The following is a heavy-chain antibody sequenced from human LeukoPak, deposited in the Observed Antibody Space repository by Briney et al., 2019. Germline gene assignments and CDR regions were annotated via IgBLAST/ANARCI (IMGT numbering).Heavy chain of an antibody. CDR3: ARARRIAVAGTRPPRLYNWFDP. V-gene: IGHV4-31*03. CDR2: SYYRGST. Sequence: PSQTLSLTCTVSGGSISSGGYYWSWIPRHPGMGWGWIGYSYYRGSTDYNPSRKGRVTISVDTSKNQFSLKLSSVTAADTAVYYCARARRIAVAGTRPPRLYNWFDPWGQGTLVTVSS. CDR1: GGSISSGGYY. J-gene: IGHJ5*02. D-gene: IGHD6-13*01.